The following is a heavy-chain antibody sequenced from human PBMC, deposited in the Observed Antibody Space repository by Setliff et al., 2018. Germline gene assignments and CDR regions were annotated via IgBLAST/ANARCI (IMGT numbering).Heavy chain of an antibody. Sequence: GASVKVSCKASGNTFRNYNLLWVRQAPGQRLEWMGWINTRKAKTKYSQRLQGRVTITRDTSARRVYMELNSLRAEDTALYYCANWIEGSHDYFDFWGQGTLVTVSS. D-gene: IGHD2-2*03. J-gene: IGHJ4*02. CDR2: INTRKAKT. CDR1: GNTFRNYN. CDR3: ANWIEGSHDYFDF. V-gene: IGHV1-3*04.